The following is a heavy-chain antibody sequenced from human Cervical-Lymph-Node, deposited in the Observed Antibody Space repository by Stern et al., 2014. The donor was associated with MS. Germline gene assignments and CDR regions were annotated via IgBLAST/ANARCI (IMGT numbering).Heavy chain of an antibody. CDR2: INVYNDNI. Sequence: VQLVESGGEVKKPGASVKVSCKAFGYTFSTYGIYWVRQAPGQGLEWMGWINVYNDNIKIAQKFQGRVSLTTEISTSTAYMELRSLRSDDTAVYYCTRYTYGFDFWGQGTLVTVSS. D-gene: IGHD2-8*01. CDR1: GYTFSTYG. CDR3: TRYTYGFDF. V-gene: IGHV1-18*01. J-gene: IGHJ5*01.